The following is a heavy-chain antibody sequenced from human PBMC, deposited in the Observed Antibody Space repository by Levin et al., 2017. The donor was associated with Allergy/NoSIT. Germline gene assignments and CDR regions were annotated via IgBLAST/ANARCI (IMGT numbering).Heavy chain of an antibody. CDR3: AALGSFDY. V-gene: IGHV3-30*05. CDR1: GLSFPDYG. J-gene: IGHJ4*02. D-gene: IGHD3-16*01. Sequence: PGGSLRLSCTASGLSFPDYGVHWVRQAPDKGLEWVAIITSDGSHKYYADSVRGRFTISRDNSRNTLDLEMNSLRAEDTAVYFCAALGSFDYWGLGTLVTVSS. CDR2: ITSDGSHK.